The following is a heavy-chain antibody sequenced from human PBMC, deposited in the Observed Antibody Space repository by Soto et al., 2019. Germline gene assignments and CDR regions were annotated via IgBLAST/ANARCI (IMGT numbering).Heavy chain of an antibody. Sequence: ASVKVSCKASGYTFTSYYMHWVRQAPGQGLEWMGIINPSGGSTSYAQKFQGRVTMTRDTSTSTVYMELSSLRSEDTAVYYCARAVELTGYYINWSMDYWGQGTLVTVSS. J-gene: IGHJ4*02. CDR1: GYTFTSYY. CDR2: INPSGGST. V-gene: IGHV1-46*01. CDR3: ARAVELTGYYINWSMDY. D-gene: IGHD3-9*01.